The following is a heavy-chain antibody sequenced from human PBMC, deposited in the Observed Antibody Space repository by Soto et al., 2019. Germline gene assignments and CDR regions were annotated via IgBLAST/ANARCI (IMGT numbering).Heavy chain of an antibody. Sequence: EVQLVESGGGLVQPGGSLRLSCAASGFTFSDHHMDWFRQAPGKGLEWVGRIRKKPDSYTTEYAASVKDRFTISRDDSKSSVYLQMNSLKTEDTAVYYCGDIGYCYGARCPPWGQGTLVTVSS. D-gene: IGHD2-15*01. CDR2: IRKKPDSYTT. CDR3: GDIGYCYGARCPP. V-gene: IGHV3-72*01. J-gene: IGHJ5*02. CDR1: GFTFSDHH.